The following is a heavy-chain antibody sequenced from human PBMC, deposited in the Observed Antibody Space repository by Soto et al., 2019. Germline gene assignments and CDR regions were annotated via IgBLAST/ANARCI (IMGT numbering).Heavy chain of an antibody. CDR3: ARGSSAVAGHSPGY. CDR1: GGTFSSYT. V-gene: IGHV1-69*02. CDR2: IIPVLGIA. Sequence: GASVKVSCKASGGTFSSYTISWVRQAPGQGLEWMGRIIPVLGIANYAQKFQGRVTITADKSTSTAYMELSSLRSEDTAVYYCARGSSAVAGHSPGYWGQGTLVTVSS. D-gene: IGHD6-19*01. J-gene: IGHJ4*02.